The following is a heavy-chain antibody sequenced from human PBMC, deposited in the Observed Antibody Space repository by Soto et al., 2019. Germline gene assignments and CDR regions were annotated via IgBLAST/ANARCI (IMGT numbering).Heavy chain of an antibody. CDR3: AKDAPTVAGPQRGSLDV. J-gene: IGHJ6*02. V-gene: IGHV3-30*18. D-gene: IGHD6-19*01. Sequence: GGSLRLSCAASGFTLSRKGMHWVRQAPGRGLEWVAVISYDGSNKYYGDSVKGRFTISRDNSKHTVYLQMNSLRAEDTAVYYCAKDAPTVAGPQRGSLDVWGQGTTVTVSS. CDR2: ISYDGSNK. CDR1: GFTLSRKG.